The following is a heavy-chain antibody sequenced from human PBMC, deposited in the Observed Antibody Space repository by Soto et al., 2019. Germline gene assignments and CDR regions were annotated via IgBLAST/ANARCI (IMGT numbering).Heavy chain of an antibody. Sequence: GGSLRLSCAASGFTFSSYAMSWVRQAPGKGLEWVSAISGSGGSTYYADSVKGRFTISRDNSKNTLYLQMNSLRAEDTAVYYCAKDTDYDSSGYSGYWGQGPLVTVSS. D-gene: IGHD3-22*01. V-gene: IGHV3-23*01. J-gene: IGHJ4*02. CDR2: ISGSGGST. CDR3: AKDTDYDSSGYSGY. CDR1: GFTFSSYA.